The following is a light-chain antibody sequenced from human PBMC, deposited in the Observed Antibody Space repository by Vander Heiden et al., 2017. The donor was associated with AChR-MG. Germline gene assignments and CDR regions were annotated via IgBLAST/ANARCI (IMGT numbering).Light chain of an antibody. Sequence: ALTQTPLSLAVAPGQPASISCKSSRSLQYTDGQTYLYWYLQKPGQSPQLLIYEVSRRFYGVSDRFSGSGSGTEFTLRISRVEAEDLGVYYCMQDIHLHTFGQWTKLEI. CDR2: EVS. J-gene: IGKJ2*01. CDR1: RSLQYTDGQTY. CDR3: MQDIHLHT. V-gene: IGKV2-29*02.